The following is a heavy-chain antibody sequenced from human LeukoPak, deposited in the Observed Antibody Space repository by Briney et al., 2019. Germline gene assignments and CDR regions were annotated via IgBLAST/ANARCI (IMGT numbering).Heavy chain of an antibody. J-gene: IGHJ6*03. Sequence: GESLKISCKGSGYSFTSYWIGWVRQMPGKGLEWMGIIYPGDSDTRYSPSFQGQVTISADKSISTAYLQWSSLKASDTAMYYCARLKWELLLGYYYYMDVWGKGTTVTVSS. CDR2: IYPGDSDT. V-gene: IGHV5-51*01. CDR3: ARLKWELLLGYYYYMDV. CDR1: GYSFTSYW. D-gene: IGHD1-26*01.